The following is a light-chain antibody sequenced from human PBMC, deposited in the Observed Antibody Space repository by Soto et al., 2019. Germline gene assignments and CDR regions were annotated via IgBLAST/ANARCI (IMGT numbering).Light chain of an antibody. V-gene: IGLV2-14*03. CDR1: RSDVGAYNF. CDR3: SSYTSSSTVV. CDR2: DVS. J-gene: IGLJ2*01. Sequence: QSVLTQPASVSGSPGQSITISCTGSRSDVGAYNFVSWYQQHPGKAPKVMIYDVSNRPSGVSNRFSGSKSGNTASLTISGLQAEDEADYYCSSYTSSSTVVFGGGTKLTVL.